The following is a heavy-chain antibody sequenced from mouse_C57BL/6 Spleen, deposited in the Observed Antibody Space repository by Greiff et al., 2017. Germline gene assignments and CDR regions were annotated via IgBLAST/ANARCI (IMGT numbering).Heavy chain of an antibody. D-gene: IGHD2-4*01. Sequence: QVQLQQSGAELMKPGASVKLSCKATGYTFTGYWIEWVKQRPGHGLEWIGEILPGSGSTNYNEKFKGRATFTADTASNTAYMQLSSLTTEDSAIYYCARGAIYYDSEGAVDYWGQGTSVTVSS. CDR1: GYTFTGYW. CDR3: ARGAIYYDSEGAVDY. J-gene: IGHJ4*01. CDR2: ILPGSGST. V-gene: IGHV1-9*01.